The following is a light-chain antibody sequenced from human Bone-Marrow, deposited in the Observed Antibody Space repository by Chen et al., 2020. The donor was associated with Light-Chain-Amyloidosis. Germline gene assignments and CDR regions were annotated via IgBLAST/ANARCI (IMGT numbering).Light chain of an antibody. CDR2: GAS. CDR1: QGVSSAY. Sequence: EVVLTQSPAFLSVSPGERVTLSCRASQGVSSAYLAWYQQKSGQAPRLLVYGASSTATGIPGRFSGSGSGTDFSLTISRLEPEDFAVYYCHQYGSSPVTFGQGTKLDSK. CDR3: HQYGSSPVT. V-gene: IGKV3-20*01. J-gene: IGKJ2*01.